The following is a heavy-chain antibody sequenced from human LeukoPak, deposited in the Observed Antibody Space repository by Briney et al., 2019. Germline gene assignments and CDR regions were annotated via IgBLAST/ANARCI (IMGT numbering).Heavy chain of an antibody. CDR3: ARGDIVATMFDY. CDR1: GFTFSSYS. Sequence: GGSLRLSCAASGFTFSSYSMNWVRQAPGKGLEWVSSISSSSSYIYYADSVKGRFTISRDNAKNSLYLQMNSLRAEDTAVYYCARGDIVATMFDYWGQGTLVTVSS. V-gene: IGHV3-21*01. CDR2: ISSSSSYI. D-gene: IGHD5-12*01. J-gene: IGHJ4*02.